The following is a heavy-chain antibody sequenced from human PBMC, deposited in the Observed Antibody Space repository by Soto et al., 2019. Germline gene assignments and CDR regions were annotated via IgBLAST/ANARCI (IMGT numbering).Heavy chain of an antibody. J-gene: IGHJ6*02. CDR1: GFTFSSYA. CDR3: AKVKEGPYYGMDV. CDR2: ISGSGGST. V-gene: IGHV3-23*04. Sequence: EVQLVESGGGLVKPGGSLRLSCAASGFTFSSYAMSWVRQAPGKGLEWVSAISGSGGSTYYADSVKGRFTISRDNSKNTLYLQMNSLRAEYTAVYYCAKVKEGPYYGMDVWGQGTTVTVSS.